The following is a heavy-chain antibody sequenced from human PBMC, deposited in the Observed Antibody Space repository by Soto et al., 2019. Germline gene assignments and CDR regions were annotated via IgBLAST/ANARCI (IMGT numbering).Heavy chain of an antibody. V-gene: IGHV4-34*01. CDR1: GGSFSGYY. D-gene: IGHD2-21*02. CDR3: AILTVVTPRVNARPRDNWFDP. Sequence: QVQLQQWGAGLLKPSETLSLTCAVYGGSFSGYYWSWIRQPPGKGLEWIGEINHSGSTNYNPSLKSRGTIPVDTTKDQSSLKLSSVTAADTAVYYCAILTVVTPRVNARPRDNWFDPWGQGTLVTVSS. CDR2: INHSGST. J-gene: IGHJ5*02.